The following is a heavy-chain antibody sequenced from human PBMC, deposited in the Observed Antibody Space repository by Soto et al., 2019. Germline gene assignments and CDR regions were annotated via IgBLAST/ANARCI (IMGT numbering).Heavy chain of an antibody. V-gene: IGHV3-21*01. CDR3: ARDLGSGWTLDY. CDR1: GFTFITYS. Sequence: GGSLRLSCAASGFTFITYSMNWVRQAPGKGLEWVSGISSSSRHIYYADSVKGRFTISRDNAKSSLFLQMNSLRAEDTAVYYCARDLGSGWTLDYWGQGTLVTVSS. J-gene: IGHJ4*02. CDR2: ISSSSRHI. D-gene: IGHD6-19*01.